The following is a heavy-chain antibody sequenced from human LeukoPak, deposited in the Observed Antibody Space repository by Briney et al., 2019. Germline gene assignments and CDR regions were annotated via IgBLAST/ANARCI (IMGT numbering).Heavy chain of an antibody. Sequence: GGSLRLSCEASGFSFRSYGMHWVRQAPGKGLEWVAFIRSDGSDKYYADSVKGRFTISRDNAKNTLYLQMNSLRAEDTAVYYCARHLNYYLDYWGQGTLVTVSS. J-gene: IGHJ4*02. D-gene: IGHD3-10*01. V-gene: IGHV3-30*02. CDR1: GFSFRSYG. CDR3: ARHLNYYLDY. CDR2: IRSDGSDK.